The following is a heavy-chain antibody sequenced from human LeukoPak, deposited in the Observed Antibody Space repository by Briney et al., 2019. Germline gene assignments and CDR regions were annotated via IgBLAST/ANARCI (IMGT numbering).Heavy chain of an antibody. D-gene: IGHD2-2*01. Sequence: ASVKVSCKASGYTFTGYYMHWVRQAPGQGLEWMGWINPNSGGTNYAQKFQGRVTMTRDTPISTAYMELSRLRSDDTAVYYCARASRYCSSTSCLYYFDYWGQGTLVTVSS. CDR1: GYTFTGYY. CDR2: INPNSGGT. J-gene: IGHJ4*02. V-gene: IGHV1-2*02. CDR3: ARASRYCSSTSCLYYFDY.